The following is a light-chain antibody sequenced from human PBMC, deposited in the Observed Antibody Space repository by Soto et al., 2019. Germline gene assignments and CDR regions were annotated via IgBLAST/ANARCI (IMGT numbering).Light chain of an antibody. CDR1: SSDAGGYNY. J-gene: IGLJ1*01. V-gene: IGLV2-14*01. CDR2: EVS. CDR3: SSYTSSSTPYV. Sequence: QSLLTQPASVSGSPGQSITISCTGTSSDAGGYNYVSWYQQHPGKAPRLMIYEVSNRPSGVSNRFSGSKSGNTASLTISGLQAEDEADYYCSSYTSSSTPYVFGTGTKVTVL.